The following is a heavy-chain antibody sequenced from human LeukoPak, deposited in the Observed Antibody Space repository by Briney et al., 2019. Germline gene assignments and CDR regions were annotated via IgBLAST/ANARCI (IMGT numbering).Heavy chain of an antibody. J-gene: IGHJ6*03. D-gene: IGHD2-21*01. CDR1: GGSISSGSYY. CDR3: ARVMAPYCGGPVCYYMDV. CDR2: IYTSGST. V-gene: IGHV4-61*02. Sequence: PSETLSLTCTVSGGSISSGSYYWGWIRQPAGKGLEWIGRIYTSGSTNYNPSLKSRVTISVDTSKNQFSLKLSSVTAADTAVYYCARVMAPYCGGPVCYYMDVWGKGTTVTVSS.